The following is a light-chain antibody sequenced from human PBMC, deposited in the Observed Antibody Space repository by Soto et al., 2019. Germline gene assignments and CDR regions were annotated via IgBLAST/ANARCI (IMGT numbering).Light chain of an antibody. Sequence: EIVLTQSPGTLSLSPGDRATLSCRASQSVTGTYLAWYQQKPGQAPRLLIYGESIRATGIPDRFSGSGSGTEFTHTISGLEPEDSAVYYCQQYGSPLWTFGQGTKVEI. J-gene: IGKJ1*01. CDR3: QQYGSPLWT. V-gene: IGKV3-20*01. CDR1: QSVTGTY. CDR2: GES.